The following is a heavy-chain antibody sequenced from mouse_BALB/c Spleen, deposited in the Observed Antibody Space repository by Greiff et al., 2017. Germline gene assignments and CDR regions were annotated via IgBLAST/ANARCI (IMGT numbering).Heavy chain of an antibody. CDR1: GFTFSDFY. V-gene: IGHV7-1*02. J-gene: IGHJ3*01. CDR3: ASDAYGFAY. Sequence: EVKVVDSGGGLVQPGGSLRLSCATSGFTFSDFYMEWVRQPPGKRLEWIAASRNKANDYTTEYSASVKGRFIVSRDTSQSILYLQMNALRAEDTAIYYCASDAYGFAYWGQGTLVTVSA. CDR2: SRNKANDYTT.